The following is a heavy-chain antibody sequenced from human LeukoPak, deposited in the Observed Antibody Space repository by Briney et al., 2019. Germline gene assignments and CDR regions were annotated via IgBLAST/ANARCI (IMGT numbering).Heavy chain of an antibody. CDR2: IYHSGST. CDR1: GGSISSGGYY. V-gene: IGHV4-31*03. CDR3: ARVLGYCSGGSCYSYYYYYGMDV. J-gene: IGHJ6*04. D-gene: IGHD2-15*01. Sequence: SETLSLTCTVSGGSISSGGYYWSWIRQHPGKGLEWIGYIYHSGSTYYNPSLKSRVTISVDTSKNQFSLKLSSVTAADTAVYYCARVLGYCSGGSCYSYYYYYGMDVWGKGTTVTVSS.